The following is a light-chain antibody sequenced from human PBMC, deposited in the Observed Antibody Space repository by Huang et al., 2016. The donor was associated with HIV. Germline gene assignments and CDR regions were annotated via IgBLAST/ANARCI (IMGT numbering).Light chain of an antibody. CDR2: WAS. V-gene: IGKV4-1*01. CDR1: RSVFHRSNNKNY. J-gene: IGKJ1*01. CDR3: HQYYSSPQT. Sequence: DIVVTQSPGSLALSLGARAAINCTSSRSVFHRSNNKNYLSWYQLKPGQSPQLLIYWASTREFGVPDRFRGTGSGTDFTLTITSLQAEDVAVYYCHQYYSSPQTFGQGTKVEV.